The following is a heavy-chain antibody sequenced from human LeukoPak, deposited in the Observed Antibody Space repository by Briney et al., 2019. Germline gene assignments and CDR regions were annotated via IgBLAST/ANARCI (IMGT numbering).Heavy chain of an antibody. CDR3: ASMSQPSGSFDL. V-gene: IGHV4-4*07. Sequence: SVTLSLTCTVSGDSISSYYWSWIRQPAGKGLEWIGRFHITGSTTYNPSLKSRVSISVDTSRNQFSLKLRSVTAADTAVYYCASMSQPSGSFDLWGQGTLVTVSS. J-gene: IGHJ4*02. CDR2: FHITGST. D-gene: IGHD3-10*01. CDR1: GDSISSYY.